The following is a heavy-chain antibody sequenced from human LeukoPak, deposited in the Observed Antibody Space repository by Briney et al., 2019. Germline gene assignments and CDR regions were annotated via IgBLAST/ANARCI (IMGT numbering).Heavy chain of an antibody. D-gene: IGHD3-10*01. CDR3: AKDKRSTMVRGVMEDY. V-gene: IGHV3-30*18. Sequence: GGSLRLSCAASGFIFGTYGMHWVRQAPGKGLEWVAVISYDGNDKYYKDSVKGRFTISRDNSKNTLYLQMHSLRAEDTAVYYCAKDKRSTMVRGVMEDYWGQGTLVTVSS. CDR1: GFIFGTYG. CDR2: ISYDGNDK. J-gene: IGHJ4*02.